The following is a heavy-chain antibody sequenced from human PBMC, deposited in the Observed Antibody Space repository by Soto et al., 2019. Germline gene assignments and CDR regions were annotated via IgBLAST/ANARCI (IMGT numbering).Heavy chain of an antibody. J-gene: IGHJ5*02. Sequence: QGQLVQSGAEVKKPGASVKVSCKASGYTFTSYGITWVRQAPGQGLERMGWISAYNGNTNYAQKLQRRVTMTTDTSTSTAYLEPRILRSDDTAVYYCARRLSIAASPWLDPWGQGTLVTVSS. D-gene: IGHD6-13*01. CDR3: ARRLSIAASPWLDP. V-gene: IGHV1-18*01. CDR2: ISAYNGNT. CDR1: GYTFTSYG.